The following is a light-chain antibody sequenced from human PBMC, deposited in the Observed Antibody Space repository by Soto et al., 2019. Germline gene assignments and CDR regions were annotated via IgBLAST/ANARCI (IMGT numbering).Light chain of an antibody. CDR3: QQYTRYPYT. J-gene: IGKJ2*01. CDR1: QSLDKW. V-gene: IGKV1-5*01. CDR2: DAS. Sequence: DIQMTQSPSTLSASVGDRVSISCRANQSLDKWLAWYQQKPGEAPKLLVSDASNLESGVSSRFTGSGSGTEFTLTISSLQPDDFATYYCQQYTRYPYTFGQGTKLEIK.